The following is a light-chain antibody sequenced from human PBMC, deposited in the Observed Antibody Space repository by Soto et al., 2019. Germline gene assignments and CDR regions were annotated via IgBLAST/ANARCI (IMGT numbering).Light chain of an antibody. V-gene: IGKV2-30*01. CDR2: QVS. CDR3: REGNPS. Sequence: VLTQSPLSLSVTLGQPAYISCRSRQSLIYSHGNTYLNWYQQRQGQSPRRLIYQVSIRDSGVPDRFSGSGSGSGTDFTLKISRVDAEEVGGYYCREGNPSFGQGTKVEIK. J-gene: IGKJ1*01. CDR1: QSLIYSHGNTY.